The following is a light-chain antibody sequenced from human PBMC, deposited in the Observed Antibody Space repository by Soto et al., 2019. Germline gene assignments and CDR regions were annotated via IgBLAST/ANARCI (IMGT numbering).Light chain of an antibody. Sequence: EIVLTQSPGTLSLSPGERATLSCRASQSVSSSYLAWYQQKPGQAPRLLIYGASSRATGIPDRFSDSGSGTDFTLTISRLEPEDFAVYYCQQYGSFSSTFGQGTRLEIK. CDR3: QQYGSFSST. J-gene: IGKJ5*01. CDR1: QSVSSSY. V-gene: IGKV3-20*01. CDR2: GAS.